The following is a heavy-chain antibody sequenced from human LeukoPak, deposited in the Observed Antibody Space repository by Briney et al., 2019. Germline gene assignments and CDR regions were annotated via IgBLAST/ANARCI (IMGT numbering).Heavy chain of an antibody. D-gene: IGHD3-22*01. CDR2: ISAYNGNT. Sequence: ASVKVSCKASGYTFTSYGISWVRQAPGQGLEWMGWISAYNGNTNYAQKLQGRVTMTTDTSTSTAYMELRSLRSDDTAVYYCARVALGYYYDSSGYSDYWGQGTLVTVSS. CDR1: GYTFTSYG. J-gene: IGHJ4*02. V-gene: IGHV1-18*01. CDR3: ARVALGYYYDSSGYSDY.